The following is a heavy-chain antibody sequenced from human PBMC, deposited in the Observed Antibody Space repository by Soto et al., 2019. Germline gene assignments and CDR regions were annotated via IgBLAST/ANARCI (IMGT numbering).Heavy chain of an antibody. CDR3: TTGLWFGELFAPTTFDY. CDR2: IKQDGSEK. J-gene: IGHJ4*02. CDR1: GFTFSSYW. V-gene: IGHV3-7*03. Sequence: GSLRLSCAASGFTFSSYWMSWVRQAPGKGLEWVANIKQDGSEKYYVDSVKGRFTISRDDSKNTLYLQMNSLKTEDTAVYYCTTGLWFGELFAPTTFDYWGQGTLVTVSS. D-gene: IGHD3-10*01.